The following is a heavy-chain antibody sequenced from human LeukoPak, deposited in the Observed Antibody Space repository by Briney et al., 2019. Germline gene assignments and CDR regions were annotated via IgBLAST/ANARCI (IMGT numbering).Heavy chain of an antibody. CDR1: GYTFTSYY. V-gene: IGHV1-46*01. Sequence: ASVKVSCKASGYTFTSYYMHWVRQAPGQGLEWMGIINPSGSSTSYAQKFQGRVTMTRDTSTSTVYMELSSLRSEDTAVYYCARDSDYYDSSGYLPQYYFDYWGQGTLVTVSS. CDR3: ARDSDYYDSSGYLPQYYFDY. J-gene: IGHJ4*02. CDR2: INPSGSST. D-gene: IGHD3-22*01.